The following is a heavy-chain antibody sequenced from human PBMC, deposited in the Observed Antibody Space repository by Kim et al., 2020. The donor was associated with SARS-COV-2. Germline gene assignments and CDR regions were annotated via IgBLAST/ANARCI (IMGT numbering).Heavy chain of an antibody. CDR1: GGSFSGYY. V-gene: IGHV4-34*01. J-gene: IGHJ6*01. CDR3: ARIAARPFSLYYYYGMDV. CDR2: INHSGST. Sequence: SETLSLTCAVYGGSFSGYYWSWIRQPPGKGLEWIGEINHSGSTNYNPSLKSRVTISVDTSKNQFSLKLSSVTAADTAVYYCARIAARPFSLYYYYGMDV. D-gene: IGHD6-6*01.